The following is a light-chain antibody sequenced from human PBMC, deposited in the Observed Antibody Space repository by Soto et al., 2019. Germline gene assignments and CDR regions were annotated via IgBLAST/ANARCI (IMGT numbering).Light chain of an antibody. V-gene: IGLV2-8*01. Sequence: QSALTQPPSASGSPGQSVTISCTGTSSDVGGYNYVPWYQQHPGKVPKLMIYEVSKRPSGVPDRFSGSKSGNTASLTVSGLQAEDEADYYCSSYAGSNYVFGTGTKVTVL. CDR3: SSYAGSNYV. CDR1: SSDVGGYNY. J-gene: IGLJ1*01. CDR2: EVS.